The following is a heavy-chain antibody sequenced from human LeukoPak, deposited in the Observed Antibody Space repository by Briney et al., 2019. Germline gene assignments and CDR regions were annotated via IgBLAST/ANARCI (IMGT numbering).Heavy chain of an antibody. D-gene: IGHD3-3*01. CDR1: GFTFSSYA. Sequence: GGSLRLSCAASGFTFSSYAMSWVRQAPGKGLEWVSAISGSGGSTYYADSVKGRFTISRDNSKNTLYLQMNSLRAEDTAVYYCAKRMPITIFGVVSAPYGMDVWGQGTTVTVSS. V-gene: IGHV3-23*01. CDR3: AKRMPITIFGVVSAPYGMDV. J-gene: IGHJ6*02. CDR2: ISGSGGST.